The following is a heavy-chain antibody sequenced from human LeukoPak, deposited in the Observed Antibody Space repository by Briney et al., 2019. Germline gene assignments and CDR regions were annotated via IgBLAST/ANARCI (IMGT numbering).Heavy chain of an antibody. CDR3: ARGLHSGSSSFDY. CDR2: INPNSGGT. Sequence: GASVTVFCKASGYTFTDYYMHWVRQAPGQGLEWMGWINPNSGGTIYAQKFQGRVTMTRDTSISTAYMELSRLTSDDTAVYYCARGLHSGSSSFDYWGQGTLVTVSS. CDR1: GYTFTDYY. V-gene: IGHV1-2*02. J-gene: IGHJ4*02. D-gene: IGHD1-26*01.